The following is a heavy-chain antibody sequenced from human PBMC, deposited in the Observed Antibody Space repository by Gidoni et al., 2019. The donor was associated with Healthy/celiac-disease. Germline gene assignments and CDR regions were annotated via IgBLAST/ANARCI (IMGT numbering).Heavy chain of an antibody. V-gene: IGHV4-39*01. CDR2: IYYSGST. Sequence: QLQLQESGPGLVKPSETLSLTCTVSGGSISSSSYYWGWIRQPPGKGLEWMGSIYYSGSTYYNPSLKSRVTISVDTSKNQFSLKLSSVTAADTAVYYCARLSDYYGMDVWGQGTTVTVSS. J-gene: IGHJ6*02. CDR1: GGSISSSSYY. CDR3: ARLSDYYGMDV.